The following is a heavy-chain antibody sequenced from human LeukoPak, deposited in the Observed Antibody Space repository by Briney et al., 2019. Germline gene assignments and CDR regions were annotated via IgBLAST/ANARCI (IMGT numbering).Heavy chain of an antibody. CDR1: GFTFDDYA. CDR2: ISWNSGSI. D-gene: IGHD6-19*01. Sequence: PGRSLRLSCAASGFTFDDYAIHWVRQAPGKGLGWVSGISWNSGSIGYADSVKGRFTISRDNAKNSLYLQMNSLRAEDTALYYCAKGPYSSGWYQYFQHWGQGTLVTVSS. CDR3: AKGPYSSGWYQYFQH. J-gene: IGHJ1*01. V-gene: IGHV3-9*01.